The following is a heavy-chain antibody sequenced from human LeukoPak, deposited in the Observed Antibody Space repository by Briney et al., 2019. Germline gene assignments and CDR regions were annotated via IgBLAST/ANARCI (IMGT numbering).Heavy chain of an antibody. CDR1: GYSISSGYY. V-gene: IGHV4-38-2*02. CDR2: IYHSGST. CDR3: ARGPAFDY. J-gene: IGHJ4*02. Sequence: SETLSLTCTVSGYSISSGYYWGWIRQPPGKGLEWIGSIYHSGSTYYNPSLKSRVTISVDTSKNQFSLKLSSVTAADTAVYYCARGPAFDYWGRGALVTVSS.